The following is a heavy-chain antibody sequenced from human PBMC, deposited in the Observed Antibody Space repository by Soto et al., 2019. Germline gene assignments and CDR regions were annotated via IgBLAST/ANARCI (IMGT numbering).Heavy chain of an antibody. J-gene: IGHJ3*02. CDR2: IYPGDSDT. CDR3: ERGGYSGNSKDPFYI. Sequence: GESLKISCKGSGYTFTAYWIGWVRQMPGKGLEWMGIIYPGDSDTRYSPSFQGQVTISADKSISTAYLQWSSLKASDTAMFYCERGGYSGNSKDPFYIWGPGTMVTL. D-gene: IGHD6-25*01. CDR1: GYTFTAYW. V-gene: IGHV5-51*01.